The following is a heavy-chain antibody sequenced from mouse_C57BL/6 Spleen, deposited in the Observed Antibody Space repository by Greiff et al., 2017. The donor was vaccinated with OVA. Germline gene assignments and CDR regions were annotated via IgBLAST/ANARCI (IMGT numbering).Heavy chain of an antibody. CDR1: GFTFSDYG. Sequence: EVMLVESGGGLVKPGGSLKLSCAASGFTFSDYGMHWVRQAPEKGLEWVAYISSGSSTIYYADTVKGRFTISRDNAKNTLFLQMTSLRSEDTAMYYCARGRYYGSSDYYAMDYWGQGTSVTVSS. CDR3: ARGRYYGSSDYYAMDY. J-gene: IGHJ4*01. CDR2: ISSGSSTI. D-gene: IGHD1-1*01. V-gene: IGHV5-17*01.